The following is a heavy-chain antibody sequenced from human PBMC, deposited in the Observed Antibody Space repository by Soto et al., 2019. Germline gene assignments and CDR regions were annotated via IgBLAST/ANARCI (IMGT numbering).Heavy chain of an antibody. Sequence: QLQLQESGPGLVKPSETLSLTCTVSGGSISSSSYYWGWIRQPPGKGLEWIGSIYYSGSTYYNPSLKSRVTISVDTSKNQFSLKLSSVTAADTAVYYCATWYSSSWYGGCFDYWGQGTLVTVSS. CDR3: ATWYSSSWYGGCFDY. D-gene: IGHD6-13*01. CDR2: IYYSGST. CDR1: GGSISSSSYY. V-gene: IGHV4-39*01. J-gene: IGHJ4*02.